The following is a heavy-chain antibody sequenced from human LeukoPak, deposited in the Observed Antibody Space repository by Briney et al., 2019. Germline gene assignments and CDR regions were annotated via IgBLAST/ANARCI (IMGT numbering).Heavy chain of an antibody. CDR1: GFTFNSYG. D-gene: IGHD6-19*01. Sequence: GGSLRLSCAASGFTFNSYGMHWVRPAPGKGLEWAAFIRYDGSNKYYADSVKGRFTISRDNSKNTLYLQMNSLRAEDTAVYYCAKDKGSGWSPLDYWGQGTLVTVSS. CDR3: AKDKGSGWSPLDY. J-gene: IGHJ4*02. CDR2: IRYDGSNK. V-gene: IGHV3-30*02.